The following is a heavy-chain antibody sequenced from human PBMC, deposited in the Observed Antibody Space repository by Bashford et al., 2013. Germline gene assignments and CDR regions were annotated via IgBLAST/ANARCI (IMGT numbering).Heavy chain of an antibody. V-gene: IGHV4-59*01. D-gene: IGHD2-15*01. CDR2: IYYSGST. CDR3: ARARGYCSGGSCARFDYYYGMDV. J-gene: IGHJ6*02. CDR1: GGSISSYY. Sequence: SETLSLTCTVSGGSISSYYWSWIRQPPGKGLEWIGYIYYSGSTNYNPSLKSRVTISVDTSKNQFSLKLSSVTAADTAVYYCARARGYCSGGSCARFDYYYGMDVWGRRDHGHRLL.